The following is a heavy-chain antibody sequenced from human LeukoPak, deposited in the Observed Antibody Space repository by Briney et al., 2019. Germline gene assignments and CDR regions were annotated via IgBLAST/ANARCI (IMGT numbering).Heavy chain of an antibody. J-gene: IGHJ5*02. D-gene: IGHD2-15*01. V-gene: IGHV3-48*01. Sequence: TGGSLRLSCAASGFTFSIHGMHWVRQAPGKGLEWTSYISSGSRTITYADSVKGRFTISRGDAKNSLYLQMNNLRADDTAVYYCARGYCNDKSCYYNPWGQGTPVTVSS. CDR2: ISSGSRTI. CDR1: GFTFSIHG. CDR3: ARGYCNDKSCYYNP.